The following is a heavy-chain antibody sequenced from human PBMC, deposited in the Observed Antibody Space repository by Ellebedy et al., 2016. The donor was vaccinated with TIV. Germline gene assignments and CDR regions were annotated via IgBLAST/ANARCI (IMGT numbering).Heavy chain of an antibody. CDR2: ISYDGSNK. J-gene: IGHJ6*02. CDR3: VKSSRTDYGMDV. CDR1: GFTFSSYA. V-gene: IGHV3-30-3*02. Sequence: GESLKISXAASGFTFSSYAMHWVRQAPGKGLEWVAVISYDGSNKYYADSVKGRFTISRDNSKNTLYLQMSSLRAEDTAVYYCVKSSRTDYGMDVWGQGTTVTVSS.